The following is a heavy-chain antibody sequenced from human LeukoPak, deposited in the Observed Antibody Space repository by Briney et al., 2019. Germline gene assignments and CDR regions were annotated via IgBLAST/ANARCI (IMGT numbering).Heavy chain of an antibody. CDR3: ARYRITMVRGALPHDAFDI. D-gene: IGHD3-10*01. CDR1: GGSISSYY. J-gene: IGHJ3*02. V-gene: IGHV4-59*01. Sequence: SETLSLTCTVSGGSISSYYWSWIRQPPGKGLEWIGYIYYSGSTNYNPSLKSRVTISVDTSKNQFSLKLSSVTAADTAVYYCARYRITMVRGALPHDAFDIWGQGTMVTVSS. CDR2: IYYSGST.